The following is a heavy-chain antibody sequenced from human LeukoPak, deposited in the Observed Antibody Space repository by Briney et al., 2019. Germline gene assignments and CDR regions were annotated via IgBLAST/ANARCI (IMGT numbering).Heavy chain of an antibody. V-gene: IGHV1-24*01. J-gene: IGHJ5*02. Sequence: GASVKVSCKVSGYTLTELSMHWVRQAPGKRLEWMGGFDPEDGETIYAQKFQGRVTMTEDTSTDTAYMELSSLRSEDTAVYYCATVKYSSSSDGYNWFDPWGQGTLVTVSS. CDR1: GYTLTELS. CDR2: FDPEDGET. CDR3: ATVKYSSSSDGYNWFDP. D-gene: IGHD6-6*01.